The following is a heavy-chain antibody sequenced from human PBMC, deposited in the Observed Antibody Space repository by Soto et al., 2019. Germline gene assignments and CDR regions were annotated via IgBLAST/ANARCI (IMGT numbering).Heavy chain of an antibody. CDR1: GGSVGGGINY. CDR2: VYYSGST. CDR3: AREKLCRRTMGYYYYGMDV. V-gene: IGHV4-61*01. J-gene: IGHJ6*02. Sequence: QVQLQESGPGLVKPSETLSLTCTVSGGSVGGGINYWSWIRQPPGKGLEWIGYVYYSGSTKYNPSLNSRVTISEDMTRNQFSLKLRSVTAADTAVYFCAREKLCRRTMGYYYYGMDVWGQGTTVTVSS. D-gene: IGHD3-10*01.